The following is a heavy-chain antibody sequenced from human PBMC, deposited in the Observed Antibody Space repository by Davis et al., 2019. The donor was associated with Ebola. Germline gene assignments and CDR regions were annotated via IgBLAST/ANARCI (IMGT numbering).Heavy chain of an antibody. J-gene: IGHJ4*02. CDR3: ARGARDIGVVVAATPFDY. D-gene: IGHD2-15*01. CDR1: GYTFTSYY. CDR2: INPGGTST. Sequence: AASVKVSCKASGYTFTSYYIHWVRQAPGQGLEWMGIINPGGTSTSNAQKFEGRVTMTRDTSTSTVYMEVSSLRSEDTAVYYCARGARDIGVVVAATPFDYWGQGTLVTASS. V-gene: IGHV1-46*01.